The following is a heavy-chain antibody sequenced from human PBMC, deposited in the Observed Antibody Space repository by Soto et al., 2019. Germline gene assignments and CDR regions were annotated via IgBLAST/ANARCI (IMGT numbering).Heavy chain of an antibody. D-gene: IGHD5-12*01. CDR2: IYYSGST. J-gene: IGHJ4*02. Sequence: ASETLSLTCTVSGGSISSYYWHWIRQSPGKGLEWIGYIYYSGSTNYNPSLKSRVTLSLDTSKNQFSLNLRSVTAADTAVYYCVSETGYERSFAYRGLGTPVTVSS. CDR3: VSETGYERSFAY. V-gene: IGHV4-59*01. CDR1: GGSISSYY.